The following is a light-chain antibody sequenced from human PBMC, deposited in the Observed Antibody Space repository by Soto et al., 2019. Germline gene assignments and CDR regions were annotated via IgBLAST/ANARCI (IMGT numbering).Light chain of an antibody. Sequence: QSVLTQPASVSGSPGQSITISCTGTRSDVGGYNYVSWYQQHPGKAPELMIYEVSYRPSGVSHRFSGSKSVNTASLTISGLQAEDEADYYCSSHSSSSAYYVFGTGTKLTVL. V-gene: IGLV2-14*01. CDR1: RSDVGGYNY. CDR2: EVS. CDR3: SSHSSSSAYYV. J-gene: IGLJ1*01.